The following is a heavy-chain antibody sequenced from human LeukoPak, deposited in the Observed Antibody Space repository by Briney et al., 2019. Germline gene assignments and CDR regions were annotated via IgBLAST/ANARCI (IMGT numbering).Heavy chain of an antibody. CDR3: ARVGGITMIVVLITDAFDI. V-gene: IGHV4-39*07. CDR2: IYYSGST. J-gene: IGHJ3*02. D-gene: IGHD3-22*01. Sequence: NPSETLSLTCTVSGGSISSSSYYWGWIRQPPGKGLEWIGSIYYSGSTYYNPSLKSRVTISVDTSKNQFSLKLRSVTAADTAVYYCARVGGITMIVVLITDAFDIWGQGTMVTVSS. CDR1: GGSISSSSYY.